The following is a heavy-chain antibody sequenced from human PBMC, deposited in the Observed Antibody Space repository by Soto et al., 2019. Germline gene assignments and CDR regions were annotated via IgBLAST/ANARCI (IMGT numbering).Heavy chain of an antibody. CDR1: GFTFDDYA. J-gene: IGHJ6*03. Sequence: GGSLRLSCAASGFTFDDYAIHWVRQAPGKGLEWVSGISWNSGSIGYADSVKGRFTISRDNAKNSLYLQMNSLRAEDTALYYCAKEASYYYSYMDVWGKGTTVTVSS. V-gene: IGHV3-9*01. CDR2: ISWNSGSI. CDR3: AKEASYYYSYMDV.